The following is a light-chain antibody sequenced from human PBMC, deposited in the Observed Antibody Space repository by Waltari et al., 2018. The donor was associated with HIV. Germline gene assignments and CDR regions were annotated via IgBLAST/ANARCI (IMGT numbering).Light chain of an antibody. J-gene: IGLJ2*01. CDR2: SNS. Sequence: QSVLTQPPSASGTPGPRVTISRSGSSSNIGSNTVNWYQQLPGTAPKLLIYSNSQRPSGVPDRFAGSKSGTSASLAISGLQAEDEADYYCAAWDDSLNGPVFGGGTKLTVL. CDR1: SSNIGSNT. CDR3: AAWDDSLNGPV. V-gene: IGLV1-44*01.